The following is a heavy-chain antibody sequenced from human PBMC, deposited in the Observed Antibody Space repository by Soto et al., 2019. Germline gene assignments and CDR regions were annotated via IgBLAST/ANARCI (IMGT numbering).Heavy chain of an antibody. CDR3: AKDLQSYGDYDYYCYGMDV. CDR1: GLTFSTYG. D-gene: IGHD4-17*01. J-gene: IGHJ6*02. Sequence: QVQLVDSGGGEVQPGRSLTISCAASGLTFSTYGMHWVRQTPGKGLEWVAVISYDGTNKFYSDSVKGRFTISRDNFKNTLTLQMNSLRADDTAVYSCAKDLQSYGDYDYYCYGMDVWGLGTRVTVSS. V-gene: IGHV3-30*18. CDR2: ISYDGTNK.